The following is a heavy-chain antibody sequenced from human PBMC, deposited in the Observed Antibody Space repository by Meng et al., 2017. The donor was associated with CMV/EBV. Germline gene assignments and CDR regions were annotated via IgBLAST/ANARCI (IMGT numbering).Heavy chain of an antibody. CDR3: ARDWYSSSRYIDY. Sequence: GESLKISCAASGFTFDDYGMSWVRQAPGKGLEWVSGINWNGGSTGYADSVKGRFTISRDNAKNSLYLQMNSLRAEDTALYYCARDWYSSSRYIDYWGQGTLVTVSS. CDR1: GFTFDDYG. J-gene: IGHJ4*02. D-gene: IGHD6-13*01. CDR2: INWNGGST. V-gene: IGHV3-20*04.